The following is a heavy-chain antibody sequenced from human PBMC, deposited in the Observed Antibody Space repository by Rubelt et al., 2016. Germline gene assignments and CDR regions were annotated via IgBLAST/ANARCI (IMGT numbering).Heavy chain of an antibody. D-gene: IGHD3-3*01. Sequence: QVQLQESGPGLVKPSETLSLTCTVSGYSISSGYHWGWIRQPPGKGLEWIGSIYHSGSTYYNPSLKSRVTISVDTSKTQFSLKLSSVTAADTSVYYCARSDTIFGGVLKWYYFDSWGQGTLVTVSS. CDR2: IYHSGST. CDR1: GYSISSGYH. CDR3: ARSDTIFGGVLKWYYFDS. J-gene: IGHJ4*02. V-gene: IGHV4-38-2*02.